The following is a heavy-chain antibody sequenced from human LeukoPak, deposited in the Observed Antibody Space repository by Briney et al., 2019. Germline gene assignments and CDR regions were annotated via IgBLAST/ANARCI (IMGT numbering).Heavy chain of an antibody. CDR3: ASSGYSNSRPSD. Sequence: SETLSLTCAVSGGSISSNNWWIWVRQSPEKGLEWIGEIYHDGSTNYNPSLKSRVTISMDKSKNQLSLKLNFVTAADTAVYYCASSGYSNSRPSDWGQGTLVTVSS. CDR1: GGSISSNNW. D-gene: IGHD6-13*01. J-gene: IGHJ4*02. CDR2: IYHDGST. V-gene: IGHV4-4*02.